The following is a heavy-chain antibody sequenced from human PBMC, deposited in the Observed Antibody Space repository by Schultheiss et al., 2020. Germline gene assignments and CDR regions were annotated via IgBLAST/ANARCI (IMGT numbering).Heavy chain of an antibody. Sequence: SETLSLTCTVSGGSISSYYWSWIRQPAGKGLEWIGRIYTSGSTNYNPSLKCRVTMSVDTSKNQFSLKLSSVTAADTAVYYCARPMRGSSSGYYRYWGQGTLVTVSS. V-gene: IGHV4-4*07. CDR2: IYTSGST. CDR1: GGSISSYY. CDR3: ARPMRGSSSGYYRY. J-gene: IGHJ4*02. D-gene: IGHD3-22*01.